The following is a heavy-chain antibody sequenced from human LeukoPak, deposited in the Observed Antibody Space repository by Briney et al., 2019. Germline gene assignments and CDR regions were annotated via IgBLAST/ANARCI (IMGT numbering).Heavy chain of an antibody. CDR1: GFSFSNYV. J-gene: IGHJ4*02. V-gene: IGHV3-23*01. D-gene: IGHD6-13*01. CDR2: ISSNSGTT. CDR3: AKRVHSASWYAAFDY. Sequence: GGSLRLSCAASGFSFSNYVMTCVRQAPGKGLEWVSGISSNSGTTYYADSVKGRFTISRDNSKNTLYLQMNSLRAEDTAVYYCAKRVHSASWYAAFDYWGQGTLVTVSS.